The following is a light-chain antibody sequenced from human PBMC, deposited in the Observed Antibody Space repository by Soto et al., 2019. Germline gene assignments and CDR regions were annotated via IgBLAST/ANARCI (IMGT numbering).Light chain of an antibody. CDR3: QQYNNWPWT. J-gene: IGKJ1*01. V-gene: IGKV3-15*01. CDR2: GAS. CDR1: QSVSNN. Sequence: EIVMTQSPATLSVSPGERATLSCRASQSVSNNLAWYQQKPGQAPRLLIYGASTRATGIPARFSGSGSGTEFTLTISSLQSEDFADSSCQQYNNWPWTFGQGTKVEIK.